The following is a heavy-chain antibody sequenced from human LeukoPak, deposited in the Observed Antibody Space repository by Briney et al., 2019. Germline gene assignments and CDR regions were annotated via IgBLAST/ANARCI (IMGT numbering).Heavy chain of an antibody. V-gene: IGHV3-48*01. CDR1: GFTFSSYS. CDR2: ISSSSSTI. D-gene: IGHD5-12*01. J-gene: IGHJ4*02. CDR3: AREGIVAKDY. Sequence: PGGSLRLPCAASGFTFSSYSMNWVRQAPGKGREWVSYISSSSSTIYYADSVKGRFTISRDNAKNSLYLQMNSLRAEDTAVYYRAREGIVAKDYWGQGTLVTVSS.